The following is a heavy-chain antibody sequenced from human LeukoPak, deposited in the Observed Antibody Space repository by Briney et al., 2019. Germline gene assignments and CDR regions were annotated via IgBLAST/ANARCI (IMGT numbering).Heavy chain of an antibody. V-gene: IGHV4-61*01. Sequence: SETLSLTCTVSGASVSSGIHYWSWIRQPPGKGLEWIGYIYYSGSTNYNPPLKSRITISVDTSKNQFSLRLSSVTAADTAVYYCARGETYYDFWSGYYTSSDYYYYGMDVWGQGTTVTVSS. CDR3: ARGETYYDFWSGYYTSSDYYYYGMDV. D-gene: IGHD3-3*01. CDR2: IYYSGST. J-gene: IGHJ6*02. CDR1: GASVSSGIHY.